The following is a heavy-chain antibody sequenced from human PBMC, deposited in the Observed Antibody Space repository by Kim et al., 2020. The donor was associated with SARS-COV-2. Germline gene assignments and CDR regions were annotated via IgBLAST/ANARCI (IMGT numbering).Heavy chain of an antibody. J-gene: IGHJ4*02. CDR3: ARASSADYDILTGGGGSVFFDY. CDR2: INWNGGST. D-gene: IGHD3-9*01. CDR1: GFTFDDYG. Sequence: GGSLRLSCAASGFTFDDYGMSWVRQAPGKGLEWVSGINWNGGSTGYADSVKGRFTISRDNAKNSLYLQMNSLRAEDTALYHCARASSADYDILTGGGGSVFFDYWGQGTLVTVSS. V-gene: IGHV3-20*01.